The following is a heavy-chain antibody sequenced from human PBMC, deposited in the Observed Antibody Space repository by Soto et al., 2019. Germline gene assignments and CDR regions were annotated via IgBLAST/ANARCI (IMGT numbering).Heavy chain of an antibody. CDR1: GFTFSSYD. Sequence: GGSLRLSCAASGFTFSSYDMHWVRQATGKGLEWVSAIGTAGDTYYPGSVKGRFTISRENAKNSLYLQMNSLRAEDTAVYYCARGSFYYYGMDVWGQGTTVTVSS. V-gene: IGHV3-13*01. CDR3: ARGSFYYYGMDV. J-gene: IGHJ6*02. CDR2: IGTAGDT.